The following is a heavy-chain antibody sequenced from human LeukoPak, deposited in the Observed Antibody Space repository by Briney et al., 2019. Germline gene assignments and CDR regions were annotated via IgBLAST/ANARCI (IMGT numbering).Heavy chain of an antibody. Sequence: GGSLRLSCAASGITVSKTWMSWVRQAPGKGLEWVGRIRSKGDGGTTDHAAPVKGRFTISRDDSKNTLNLQMNSLKTEDTGFYYCTTYNSRDAFDIWGQGTLVTVSS. CDR3: TTYNSRDAFDI. CDR2: IRSKGDGGTT. D-gene: IGHD2/OR15-2a*01. J-gene: IGHJ3*02. CDR1: GITVSKTW. V-gene: IGHV3-15*01.